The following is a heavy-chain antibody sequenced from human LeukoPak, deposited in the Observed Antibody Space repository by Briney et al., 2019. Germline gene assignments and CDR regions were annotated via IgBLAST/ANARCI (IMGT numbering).Heavy chain of an antibody. J-gene: IGHJ4*02. V-gene: IGHV3-23*01. D-gene: IGHD2-2*01. CDR1: GSTFNNYA. CDR2: IMIGGDGK. CDR3: VRAAPQNCYPSSCSLFDE. Sequence: GGSLRLSCAGSGSTFNNYAMSWVRRAPRKGLEWVSTIMIGGDGKHYADSVKGRFTISRDRSESTLFLQMDDLRADDTAVYYCVRAAPQNCYPSSCSLFDEWGQGTLVTVSS.